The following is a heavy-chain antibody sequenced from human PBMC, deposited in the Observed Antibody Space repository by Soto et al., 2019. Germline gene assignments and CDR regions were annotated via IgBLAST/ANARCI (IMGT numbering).Heavy chain of an antibody. Sequence: SETLSLTCAVYGGSFIRYYCIFSRHPPLKGLEWIGEINHSGSTNYNPSLKRRVTISVDTSKNQFSLKLSSVTAADTAVYYCARGGPASNMIVVDYYYGMDVWGQGTTVTVSS. V-gene: IGHV4-34*01. J-gene: IGHJ6*02. CDR1: GGSFIRYY. CDR2: INHSGST. D-gene: IGHD3-22*01. CDR3: ARGGPASNMIVVDYYYGMDV.